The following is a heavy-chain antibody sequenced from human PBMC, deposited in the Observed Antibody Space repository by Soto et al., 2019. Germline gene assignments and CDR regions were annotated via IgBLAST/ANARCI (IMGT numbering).Heavy chain of an antibody. CDR3: AREENCSDGICYSEYFQR. J-gene: IGHJ1*01. CDR1: GYIFTAYS. V-gene: IGHV1-46*01. Sequence: QVQLVQSGAEVKKPGASVKVSCKASGYIFTAYSMHRVRQAPGQGLEWMGVVNPSGGSTNYAQKFQGRITMTRDMSTNTVYLDLSFVTSEDTVVYYCAREENCSDGICYSEYFQRWGQGTLVTVSS. CDR2: VNPSGGST. D-gene: IGHD2-15*01.